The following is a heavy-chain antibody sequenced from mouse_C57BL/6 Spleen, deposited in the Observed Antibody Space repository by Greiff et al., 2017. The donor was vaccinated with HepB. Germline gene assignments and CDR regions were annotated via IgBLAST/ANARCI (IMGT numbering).Heavy chain of an antibody. CDR3: ARSEGYDDGGFAY. J-gene: IGHJ3*01. Sequence: EVQLQQSGPELVKPGASVKISCKASGYTFTDYYMNWVKQSHGKSLEWIGDINPNNGGTSYNQKFKGKATLTVDKSSSTAYMELRSLTSEDSAVYYCARSEGYDDGGFAYWGQGTLVTVSA. D-gene: IGHD2-2*01. CDR1: GYTFTDYY. CDR2: INPNNGGT. V-gene: IGHV1-26*01.